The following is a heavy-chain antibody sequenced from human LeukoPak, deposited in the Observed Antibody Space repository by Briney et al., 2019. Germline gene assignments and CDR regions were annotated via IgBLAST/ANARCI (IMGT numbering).Heavy chain of an antibody. Sequence: GGSLRLSCAASGFTFSNYWMHWVRQAPGKGLVWVSRINSDGSSTTYADSVKGRFTISRDNAKNTLYLQMNSLRAEDTAVYYCGRDRHGYWWFDPWGQGTLVTVSS. D-gene: IGHD5-18*01. CDR3: GRDRHGYWWFDP. CDR2: INSDGSST. V-gene: IGHV3-74*01. CDR1: GFTFSNYW. J-gene: IGHJ5*02.